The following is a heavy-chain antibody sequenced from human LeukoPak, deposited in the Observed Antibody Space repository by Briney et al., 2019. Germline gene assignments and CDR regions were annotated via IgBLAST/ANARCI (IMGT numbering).Heavy chain of an antibody. CDR3: ARDLFCSYGVCPV. CDR1: GHTFSTSS. CDR2: ISRSSRYI. Sequence: GGSLRLSCAASGHTFSTSSMTWVRQAPGKGLEWVSSISRSSRYIYYADSVKGRFTISRDDAKNSLFLQMNSLRADDTAVYYCARDLFCSYGVCPVWGQGTTVTVSS. D-gene: IGHD2-8*01. V-gene: IGHV3-21*01. J-gene: IGHJ6*02.